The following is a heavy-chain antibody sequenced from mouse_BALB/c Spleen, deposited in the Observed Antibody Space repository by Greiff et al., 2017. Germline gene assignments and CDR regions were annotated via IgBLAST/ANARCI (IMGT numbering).Heavy chain of an antibody. CDR1: GFTFSSFG. CDR2: ISSGSSTI. CDR3: ARSMITPLYAMDY. V-gene: IGHV5-17*02. D-gene: IGHD2-4*01. J-gene: IGHJ4*01. Sequence: EVQLQQSGGGLVQTGGSRKLSCAASGFTFSSFGMHWVRQAPEKGLEWVAYISSGSSTIYYADTVKGRFTISRDNPKNTLFLQMTSLRSEDTAMYYCARSMITPLYAMDYWGQGTSVTVSS.